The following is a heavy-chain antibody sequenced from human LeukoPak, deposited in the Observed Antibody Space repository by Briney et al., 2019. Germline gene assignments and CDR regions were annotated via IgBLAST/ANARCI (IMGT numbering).Heavy chain of an antibody. V-gene: IGHV4-59*01. D-gene: IGHD6-6*01. CDR2: IYYNGST. CDR1: RGSIRSYY. CDR3: AAEYSSSPGGFDY. Sequence: SETLSLTCTVSRGSIRSYYWNWIRQPPGKGLEWIGYIYYNGSTKYNPSLKSRVTISVDTSKNQFSLKLNSVTAADTAVYYCAAEYSSSPGGFDYWGQGALVTVCS. J-gene: IGHJ4*02.